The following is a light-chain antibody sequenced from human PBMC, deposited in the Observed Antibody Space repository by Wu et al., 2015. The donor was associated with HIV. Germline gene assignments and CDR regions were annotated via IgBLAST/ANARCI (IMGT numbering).Light chain of an antibody. CDR1: QTVTNNY. CDR2: GAS. Sequence: EIVLTQSPGTVSLSPGERVTLSCGASQTVTNNYLAWLQQKPGQAPRLLIYGASSRATGIPDRFSGSGSGTDFTLTISRLEAEDFAVYLCQQYGRTPRTFGQGTKVEIK. CDR3: QQYGRTPRT. J-gene: IGKJ1*01. V-gene: IGKV3-20*01.